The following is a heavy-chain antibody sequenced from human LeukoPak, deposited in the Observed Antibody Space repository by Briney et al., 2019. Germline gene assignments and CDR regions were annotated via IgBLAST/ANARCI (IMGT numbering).Heavy chain of an antibody. Sequence: GGSLRLSCAASGFTFSSYEMNWVRQAPGKGLEWVSYISSSGSTIYYADSVKGRFTISRDNAKNSLYLQMNSLRAEDTAVYYCASPTYGSGSDFDYWGQGTLVTVSS. D-gene: IGHD3-10*01. J-gene: IGHJ4*02. CDR1: GFTFSSYE. CDR3: ASPTYGSGSDFDY. CDR2: ISSSGSTI. V-gene: IGHV3-48*03.